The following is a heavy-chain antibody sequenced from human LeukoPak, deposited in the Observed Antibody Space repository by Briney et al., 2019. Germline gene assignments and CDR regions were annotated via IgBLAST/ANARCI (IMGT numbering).Heavy chain of an antibody. J-gene: IGHJ4*02. D-gene: IGHD4-11*01. CDR3: AKVGGDYSNRNFDY. V-gene: IGHV3-30*02. Sequence: GGSLRLSCAASGFTFSSYGMHWVRQAPGKGLEWVAFIRYDGSNKYYADSVKGRFTISGDNSKNTLYLQMNSLRAEDTAVYYCAKVGGDYSNRNFDYWGQGTLVTVSS. CDR2: IRYDGSNK. CDR1: GFTFSSYG.